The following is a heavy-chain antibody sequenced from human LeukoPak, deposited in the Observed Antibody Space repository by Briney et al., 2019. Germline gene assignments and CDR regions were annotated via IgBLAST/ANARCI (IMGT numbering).Heavy chain of an antibody. CDR2: ISGSGGST. CDR3: ANRPGTLLWDY. D-gene: IGHD3-10*01. Sequence: GGSLRLSCAASGFTFSGYAMSWVRQAPGKGLEWVSAISGSGGSTYYADSVKGGFTISRDNSKNTLYLQMNSLRAEDTAVYYCANRPGTLLWDYWGQGTLVTVSS. J-gene: IGHJ4*02. CDR1: GFTFSGYA. V-gene: IGHV3-23*01.